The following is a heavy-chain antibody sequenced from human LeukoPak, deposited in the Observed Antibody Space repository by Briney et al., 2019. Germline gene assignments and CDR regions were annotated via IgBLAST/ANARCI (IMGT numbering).Heavy chain of an antibody. V-gene: IGHV1-69*05. CDR1: GGTFSSYA. CDR2: IIPIFGTA. CDR3: ARAYSSGWYGAFDI. D-gene: IGHD6-19*01. J-gene: IGHJ3*02. Sequence: ASVKVSCKASGGTFSSYAISWLRQAPGQGLEWMGGIIPIFGTANYAQKFQGRVTITTDESTSTAYMELSSLRSEDTAVYYCARAYSSGWYGAFDIWGQGTMVTVSS.